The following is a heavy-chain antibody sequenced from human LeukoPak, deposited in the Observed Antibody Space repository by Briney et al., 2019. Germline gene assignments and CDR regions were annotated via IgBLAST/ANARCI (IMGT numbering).Heavy chain of an antibody. CDR3: ARVVGTDEGADY. J-gene: IGHJ4*02. D-gene: IGHD2-2*01. CDR1: GFTFSDYY. Sequence: GGSLRLSCAASGFTFSDYYMSWIRQAPGKGLEWVSYISSSGNIIYSADSVKGRFTISRDNAKNSLYLQMNSLRAEDTAVYYCARVVGTDEGADYWGQGTLVTVSS. CDR2: ISSSGNII. V-gene: IGHV3-11*04.